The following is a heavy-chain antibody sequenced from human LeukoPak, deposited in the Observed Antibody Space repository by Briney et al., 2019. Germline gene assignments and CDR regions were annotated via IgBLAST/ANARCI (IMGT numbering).Heavy chain of an antibody. V-gene: IGHV4-61*08. CDR1: GGSISSGGYY. CDR2: IYYSGST. J-gene: IGHJ3*02. D-gene: IGHD2-15*01. Sequence: SETLSLTSTVSGGSISSGGYYWSWIRQPPGKGLEWIGYIYYSGSTNYNPSLKSRVTISVDTSKNQFSLKLSSVAAADTAVYYCARDLIAGIDSHHLAFDIWGQGTMVTVSS. CDR3: ARDLIAGIDSHHLAFDI.